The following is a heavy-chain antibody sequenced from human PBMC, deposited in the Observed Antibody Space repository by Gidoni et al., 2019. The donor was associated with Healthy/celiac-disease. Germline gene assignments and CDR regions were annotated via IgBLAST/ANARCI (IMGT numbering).Heavy chain of an antibody. CDR1: GFTFSRYS. D-gene: IGHD3-3*01. Sequence: EVQLVESGGGLVKPGGSLRLSCAASGFTFSRYSMNWVRQAPGKGLEWVSSISSSSSYIYYADSVKGRFTISRDNAKNSLYLQMNSLRAEDTAVYYCARDPIRFLEGYGMDVWGQGTTVTVSS. CDR2: ISSSSSYI. V-gene: IGHV3-21*01. J-gene: IGHJ6*02. CDR3: ARDPIRFLEGYGMDV.